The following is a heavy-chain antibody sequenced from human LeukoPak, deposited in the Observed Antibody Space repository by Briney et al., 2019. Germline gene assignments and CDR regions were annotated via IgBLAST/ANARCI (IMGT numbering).Heavy chain of an antibody. D-gene: IGHD4-23*01. CDR2: IIPVFGTS. CDR1: GGTFSRYA. Sequence: GASVKVSCKASGGTFSRYAMSWVRQAPGQGLEWMGGIIPVFGTSNYAQKFQGRVTITADESTRTAYMELSSLRSEDTAVYYCARDNSIGGRGWWFDPWGQGTLVTVSS. CDR3: ARDNSIGGRGWWFDP. J-gene: IGHJ5*02. V-gene: IGHV1-69*01.